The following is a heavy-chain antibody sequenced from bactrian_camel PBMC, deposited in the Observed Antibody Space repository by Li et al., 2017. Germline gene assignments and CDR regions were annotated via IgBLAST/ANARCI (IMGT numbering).Heavy chain of an antibody. D-gene: IGHD3*01. Sequence: VESGGGLVQPGGSLRLSCAASGFTFSSYCIGWFHQAPGKEREPIAAMHTTLQVPYYADSVKGRFTMSQDDAKNTVYLQLNGLKPEDTAMYYCAAGRRYGCGLASQRFNNWGQGTQVTVS. V-gene: IGHV3S59*01. J-gene: IGHJ4*01. CDR2: MHTTLQVP. CDR3: AAGRRYGCGLASQRFNN. CDR1: GFTFSSYC.